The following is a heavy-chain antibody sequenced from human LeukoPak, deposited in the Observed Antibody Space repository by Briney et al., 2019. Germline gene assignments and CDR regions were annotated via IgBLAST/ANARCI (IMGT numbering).Heavy chain of an antibody. CDR3: ARLDDYYDSSGYPNVVDY. Sequence: ASVKVSCKASGYTFTGYYMRWVRQAPGQGLEWMGRINPNSGGTNYAQKFQGRVTMTRDTSISTAYMELSRLRSDDTAVYYCARLDDYYDSSGYPNVVDYWGQGTLVTVSS. V-gene: IGHV1-2*06. CDR1: GYTFTGYY. J-gene: IGHJ4*02. D-gene: IGHD3-22*01. CDR2: INPNSGGT.